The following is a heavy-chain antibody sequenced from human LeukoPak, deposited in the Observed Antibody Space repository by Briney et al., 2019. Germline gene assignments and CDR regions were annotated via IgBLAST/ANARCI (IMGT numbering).Heavy chain of an antibody. J-gene: IGHJ4*02. D-gene: IGHD6-13*01. CDR1: GYTFTGYY. V-gene: IGHV1-2*04. CDR2: INPNKGGT. CDR3: ARSGYSSSWYLDY. Sequence: ASVKVSCKASGYTFTGYYIHWVRQAPGQGLEWMGWINPNKGGTNYAQKFQGWVTMTRDTSISTAYMELNRLTSDDTAVYSCARSGYSSSWYLDYWGQGTLVTVSS.